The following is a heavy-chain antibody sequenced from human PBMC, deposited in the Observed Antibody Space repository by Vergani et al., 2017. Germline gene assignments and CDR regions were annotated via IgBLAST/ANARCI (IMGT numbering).Heavy chain of an antibody. D-gene: IGHD2-8*01. CDR1: GFTFDEYG. CDR2: ISWNSSNI. J-gene: IGHJ3*02. CDR3: SNDIEGGKLLFNGIDM. V-gene: IGHV3-9*03. Sequence: EVQLVESGGGLVQPGRSLRLSCAASGFTFDEYGMHWVRQAPGKGLEWVSGISWNSSNICYVDSVKGRFTISRDNANNTLYLQRNSLRAEDMALSYCSNDIEGGKLLFNGIDMWGQGTMVTVSS.